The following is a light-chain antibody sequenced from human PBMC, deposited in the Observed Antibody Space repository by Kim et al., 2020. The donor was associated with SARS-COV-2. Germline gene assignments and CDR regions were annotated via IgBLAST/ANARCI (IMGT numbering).Light chain of an antibody. V-gene: IGLV2-23*02. CDR2: GVT. CDR3: CTYAGSTTWV. Sequence: GQSINIYCTGTSSDVGSYNHVCWYQHRPGKAPKLMIYGVTKRPSGVSNRFSGSKSGNTASLTISGLQAEDEADYYCCTYAGSTTWVFGGGTQLTVL. CDR1: SSDVGSYNH. J-gene: IGLJ3*02.